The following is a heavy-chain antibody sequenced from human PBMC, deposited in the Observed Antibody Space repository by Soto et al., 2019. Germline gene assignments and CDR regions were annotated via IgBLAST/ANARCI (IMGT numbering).Heavy chain of an antibody. Sequence: RSQTLSLTCAISWDSVSSNSAACNWIRQSPSGGLEWLGRTYYRSRWYNDYAVSVRSRITINPDTSKNQFSLHLNSVTPEDTAVYYCAGTTLLQWYYMDVWGKGTTVTVSS. J-gene: IGHJ6*03. D-gene: IGHD1-7*01. CDR2: TYYRSRWYN. CDR1: WDSVSSNSAA. V-gene: IGHV6-1*01. CDR3: AGTTLLQWYYMDV.